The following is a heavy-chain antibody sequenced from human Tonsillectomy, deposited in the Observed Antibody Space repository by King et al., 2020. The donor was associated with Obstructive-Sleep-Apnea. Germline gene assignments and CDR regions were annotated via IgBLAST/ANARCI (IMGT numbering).Heavy chain of an antibody. Sequence: QLQESGPGLVKPSETLSLTCTVSGGSISSYYWSWIRQPPGKGLEWIGYIYYSGSTNYNPSLKSRVTISVDTSKNQFSLKLSSVTAADTAVYYCARDRKSGSPDYWGQGTLVTVSS. V-gene: IGHV4-59*01. CDR2: IYYSGST. CDR1: GGSISSYY. J-gene: IGHJ4*02. D-gene: IGHD3-10*01. CDR3: ARDRKSGSPDY.